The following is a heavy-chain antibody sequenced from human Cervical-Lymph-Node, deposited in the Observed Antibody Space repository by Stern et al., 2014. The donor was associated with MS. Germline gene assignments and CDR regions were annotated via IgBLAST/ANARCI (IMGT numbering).Heavy chain of an antibody. CDR2: IHYTGST. J-gene: IGHJ4*02. CDR1: GGSISNSDYY. Sequence: QVQLQESGPGLVKPSETLSLTCTVSGGSISNSDYYWGWVRQPPGKGLEWIATIHYTGSTHYSPSLESRVIISVDTSKSQFSPKLSSVTAADTAVYFCARHRRRHLFDTWGQGALVTVSS. V-gene: IGHV4-39*01. CDR3: ARHRRRHLFDT.